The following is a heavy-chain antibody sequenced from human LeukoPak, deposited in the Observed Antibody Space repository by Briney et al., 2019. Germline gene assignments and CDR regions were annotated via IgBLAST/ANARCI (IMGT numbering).Heavy chain of an antibody. CDR1: GYTFTSYY. V-gene: IGHV1-46*01. Sequence: ASVKVSCKASGYTFTSYYMHWVRQAPGQGLEWMGIINPSGGSTSYAQKFQGRVTMTTDTSTSTAYMELRSLRSDDTAVYYCARELGIYYYYYGMDVWGQGTTVTVSS. D-gene: IGHD7-27*01. CDR2: INPSGGST. J-gene: IGHJ6*02. CDR3: ARELGIYYYYYGMDV.